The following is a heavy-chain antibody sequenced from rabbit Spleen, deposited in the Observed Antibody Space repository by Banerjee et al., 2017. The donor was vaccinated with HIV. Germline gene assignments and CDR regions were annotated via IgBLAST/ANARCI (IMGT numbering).Heavy chain of an antibody. D-gene: IGHD1-1*01. Sequence: QSLEESGGDLVKPGASLTLTCTASGVSFSSNSYMCWVRQAPGKGLEWIACIDAGSSGFTYFATWAKGRFTCSKTSSTTVTLQMTRLTAADTATYFCARDTSSSFSSYGMDLWGPGTLVTV. CDR2: IDAGSSGFT. V-gene: IGHV1S40*01. CDR3: ARDTSSSFSSYGMDL. CDR1: GVSFSSNSY. J-gene: IGHJ6*01.